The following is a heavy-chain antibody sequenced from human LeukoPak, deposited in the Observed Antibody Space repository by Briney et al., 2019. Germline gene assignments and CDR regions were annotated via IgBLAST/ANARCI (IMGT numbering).Heavy chain of an antibody. D-gene: IGHD3-10*01. J-gene: IGHJ4*02. V-gene: IGHV3-23*01. CDR1: GFTFSSYA. CDR3: ATRILWFGEFDY. CDR2: ISGSGGST. Sequence: PGGSLRLSCAASGFTFSSYAMSWVRQVPGKGLEWVSSISGSGGSTYYADSVKGRFTISRDDSKNTLFLQMNSLRAEDTAVYYCATRILWFGEFDYWGQGTLVTVSS.